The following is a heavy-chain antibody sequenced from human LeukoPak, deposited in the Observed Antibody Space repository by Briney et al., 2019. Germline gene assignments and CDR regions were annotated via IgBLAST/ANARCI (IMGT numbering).Heavy chain of an antibody. D-gene: IGHD6-19*01. J-gene: IGHJ4*02. Sequence: GGSLRLSCAASGFTVSSNYMSWVRQAPGKGLEWVSVIYSGGSTYYADSVKGRFTISRDNSKSTLYLQMNSLRAEDTAVYYCARDLDGYSSGWSLWGQGTLVTVSS. CDR3: ARDLDGYSSGWSL. CDR2: IYSGGST. CDR1: GFTVSSNY. V-gene: IGHV3-66*01.